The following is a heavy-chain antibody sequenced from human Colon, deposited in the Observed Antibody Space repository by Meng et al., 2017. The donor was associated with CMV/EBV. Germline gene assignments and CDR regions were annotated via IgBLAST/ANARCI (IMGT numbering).Heavy chain of an antibody. J-gene: IGHJ4*02. CDR2: IPYDGNNE. V-gene: IGHV3-30*04. CDR3: VRGGRLMYQLVSIF. CDR1: GFTFNYYA. D-gene: IGHD2-2*01. Sequence: GSLRLSCVASGFTFNYYAMHWVRQAPGKGLEWVAVIPYDGNNEYYADSVKGRFTISRDTSKNTLYLQMNSLRPEDTAVYYCVRGGRLMYQLVSIFWGQGTLVIVSS.